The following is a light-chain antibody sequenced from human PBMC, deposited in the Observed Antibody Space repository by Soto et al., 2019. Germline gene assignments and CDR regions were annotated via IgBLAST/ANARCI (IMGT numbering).Light chain of an antibody. J-gene: IGLJ2*01. V-gene: IGLV2-14*01. CDR1: SSDVGAYKY. CDR2: EVS. Sequence: QSALTQPASVSGSPGQSITISCTGTSSDVGAYKYVSWYQQHPGKAPKLMISEVSDRPSGVSNRFSGSKSGNTASLTISGLQAEDEADYYCSSSTTSSTPVVFGGGTQLTVL. CDR3: SSSTTSSTPVV.